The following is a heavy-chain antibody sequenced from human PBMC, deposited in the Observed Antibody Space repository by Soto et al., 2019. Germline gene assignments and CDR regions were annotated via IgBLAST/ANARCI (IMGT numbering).Heavy chain of an antibody. D-gene: IGHD3-22*01. J-gene: IGHJ4*02. CDR3: AKDRAGRKYYDSSGYQYFDY. CDR1: GFTFSSYA. CDR2: ISGSGGST. V-gene: IGHV3-23*01. Sequence: GSLRLSCAASGFTFSSYAMSWVRQAPGKGLEWVSAISGSGGSTYYADSVKGRFTISRDNSKNTLYLQMNSLRAEDTAVYYCAKDRAGRKYYDSSGYQYFDYWGQGTLVTVSS.